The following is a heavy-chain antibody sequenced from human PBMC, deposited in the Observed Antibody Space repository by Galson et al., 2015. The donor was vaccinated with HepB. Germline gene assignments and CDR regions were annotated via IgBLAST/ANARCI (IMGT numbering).Heavy chain of an antibody. J-gene: IGHJ4*02. Sequence: ETLSLTCTVSGGALSSYLWTWIRQPPGKGLEWVGYINSRGITDYNPSLMSRVSISVDTSKKQFSLRLSSVTAADTAVYYCARERVGGDFDYWGQGTLVTVSS. D-gene: IGHD2-2*01. V-gene: IGHV4-59*12. CDR3: ARERVGGDFDY. CDR2: INSRGIT. CDR1: GGALSSYL.